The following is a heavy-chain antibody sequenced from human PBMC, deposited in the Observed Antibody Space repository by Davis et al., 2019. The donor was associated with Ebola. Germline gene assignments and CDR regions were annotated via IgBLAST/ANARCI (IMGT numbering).Heavy chain of an antibody. V-gene: IGHV3-23*01. CDR2: ISGGGGTT. D-gene: IGHD3-10*01. CDR3: AKSGLATGDHYYNLDV. J-gene: IGHJ6*03. Sequence: GESLKISCGASGFTFSRYAMTWVRQAPGKGLEWVSFISGGGGTTRYADAVQGRFTMSRDNSKNMVYMEMNGLRVEDTAVYFCAKSGLATGDHYYNLDVWGEGTTVTVSS. CDR1: GFTFSRYA.